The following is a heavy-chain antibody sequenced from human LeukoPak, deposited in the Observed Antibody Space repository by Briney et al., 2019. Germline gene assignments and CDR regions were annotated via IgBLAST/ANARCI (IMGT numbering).Heavy chain of an antibody. Sequence: SETLSLTCTVSGGSISSYYWSWIRQPPGKGLEWIGYIYYSGSTNYNPSLKSRVTISVDTSKNQFSLKLSSVTAADTAVYYCARHGVAAAGLYYYYGMDVWGQGTTVTVSS. CDR1: GGSISSYY. D-gene: IGHD6-13*01. CDR3: ARHGVAAAGLYYYYGMDV. CDR2: IYYSGST. V-gene: IGHV4-59*08. J-gene: IGHJ6*02.